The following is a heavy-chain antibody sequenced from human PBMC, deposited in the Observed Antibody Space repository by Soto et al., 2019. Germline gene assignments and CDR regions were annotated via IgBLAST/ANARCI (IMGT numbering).Heavy chain of an antibody. J-gene: IGHJ6*02. CDR2: IGTYNGNT. CDR3: ARSPGSSNRYYYYYGMDV. D-gene: IGHD6-6*01. V-gene: IGHV1-18*04. CDR1: GYTFSTYG. Sequence: GASVKVSCKASGYTFSTYGISWVRQAPGQGLEWMGWIGTYNGNTNYAQKVQGRVTMTTDTSTSTAYMDLRSLRSDDTAVYYCARSPGSSNRYYYYYGMDVWGQGTTVTVS.